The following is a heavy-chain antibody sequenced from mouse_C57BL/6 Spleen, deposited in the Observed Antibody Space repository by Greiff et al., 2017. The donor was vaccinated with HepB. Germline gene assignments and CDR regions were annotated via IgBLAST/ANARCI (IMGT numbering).Heavy chain of an antibody. Sequence: VKLMESGAELVRPGASVTLSCKASGYTFTDYEMHWVKQTPVHGLEWIGAIEPETGGTAYNQKFKGKGILTADKSSSTAYMELRSLTSEDSAVYYCTGWGIYYGNYSYFDYWGQGTTLTVSS. CDR1: GYTFTDYE. J-gene: IGHJ2*01. D-gene: IGHD2-1*01. V-gene: IGHV1-15*01. CDR3: TGWGIYYGNYSYFDY. CDR2: IEPETGGT.